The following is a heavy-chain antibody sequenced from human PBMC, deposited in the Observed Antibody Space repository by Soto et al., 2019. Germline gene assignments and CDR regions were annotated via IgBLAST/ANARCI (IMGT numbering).Heavy chain of an antibody. CDR2: IYYSGST. V-gene: IGHV4-61*01. CDR1: GGSVSSGSYY. Sequence: QVQLQESGPGLVKPSETQSITCTVSGGSVSSGSYYWSWIRQPPGKGLEWIGYIYYSGSTNYNPSLKSRVTISVDTSKNQFSLKLSSVTAADTAVYYCARDRGYYDSSGYHSFDYWGQGTLVTVSS. D-gene: IGHD3-22*01. J-gene: IGHJ4*02. CDR3: ARDRGYYDSSGYHSFDY.